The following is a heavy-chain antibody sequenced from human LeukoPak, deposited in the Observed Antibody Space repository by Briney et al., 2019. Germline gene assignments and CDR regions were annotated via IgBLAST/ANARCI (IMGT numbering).Heavy chain of an antibody. J-gene: IGHJ6*03. V-gene: IGHV4-39*07. CDR2: IYYSGST. CDR1: GGSISSSSYY. Sequence: SETLSLTCTVSGGSISSSSYYWGWIRQPPGKGLEWIGSIYYSGSTYYNPSLKSRVTISVDTSKNQFSLKLSSVTAADTAVYYCARAGTYYYDSSGYYSLTHYYYYYMDVWGKGTTVTVSS. CDR3: ARAGTYYYDSSGYYSLTHYYYYYMDV. D-gene: IGHD3-22*01.